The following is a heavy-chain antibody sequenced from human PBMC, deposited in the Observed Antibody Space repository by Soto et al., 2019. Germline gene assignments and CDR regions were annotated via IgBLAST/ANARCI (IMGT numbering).Heavy chain of an antibody. CDR3: ASETPYYYDSSAPGAFDI. D-gene: IGHD3-22*01. J-gene: IGHJ3*02. V-gene: IGHV1-69*13. CDR2: IIPIFGTA. CDR1: GGTFSSYA. Sequence: SVKVSCKASGGTFSSYAISWVRQAPGQGLEWMGGIIPIFGTANYAQKFQGRVTITADESTSTAYMELSSLRSEDTAVYYCASETPYYYDSSAPGAFDIWGQGTMVTVSS.